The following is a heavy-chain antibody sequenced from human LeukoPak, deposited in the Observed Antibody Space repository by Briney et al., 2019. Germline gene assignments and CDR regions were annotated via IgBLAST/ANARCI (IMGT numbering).Heavy chain of an antibody. V-gene: IGHV4-39*01. CDR2: IYYSGST. CDR1: GGSISSSIYY. CDR3: ARRPTYYYGSSYYMDV. D-gene: IGHD3-22*01. J-gene: IGHJ6*03. Sequence: SETLSLTCTVSGGSISSSIYYWGWIRQPPGKGLEWIGSIYYSGSTYYNPSLKSRVTISVDTSKNQFSLKLSSVTAADTAVYHCARRPTYYYGSSYYMDVWGKGTTVTVSS.